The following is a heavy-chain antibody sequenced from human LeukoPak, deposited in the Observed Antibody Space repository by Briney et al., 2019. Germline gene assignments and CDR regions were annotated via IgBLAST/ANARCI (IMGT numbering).Heavy chain of an antibody. D-gene: IGHD1-26*01. Sequence: PSETLSLTCTVSGGSISSYYWSWIRQPPGKGLEWIGYIYDSGSTKYNSSLKSRVTISVDTSKNQFSLKLSSVTAAETAVYYCARGTLLRAGIDWFDPWGQGTLVTVSS. V-gene: IGHV4-59*01. J-gene: IGHJ5*02. CDR3: ARGTLLRAGIDWFDP. CDR1: GGSISSYY. CDR2: IYDSGST.